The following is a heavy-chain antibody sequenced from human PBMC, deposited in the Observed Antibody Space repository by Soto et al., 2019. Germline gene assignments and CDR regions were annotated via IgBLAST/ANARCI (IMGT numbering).Heavy chain of an antibody. CDR3: ARIIGYCRNNDCSWTFDI. CDR1: GYSFISYW. D-gene: IGHD2-15*01. V-gene: IGHV5-51*01. Sequence: GESLKISCNTSGYSFISYWVAWVRQLPGKGLEWMGTFYPGDSTSTYSPSFQGQVTISVDKSISTAYLQLSSLKASDTAMYYCARIIGYCRNNDCSWTFDIWGQGTTVTV. CDR2: FYPGDSTS. J-gene: IGHJ3*02.